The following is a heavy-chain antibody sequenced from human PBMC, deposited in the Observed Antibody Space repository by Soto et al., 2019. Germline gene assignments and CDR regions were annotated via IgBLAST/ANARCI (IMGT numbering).Heavy chain of an antibody. CDR2: ISGSGGST. D-gene: IGHD3-3*01. Sequence: GGSLRLSCAASGFTFSTYAMSWVRQAPGKGLEWVSAISGSGGSTYYADSVKGRFTISRDNSKNTLFLQMNSLRAEDTAVYYCAKAPLYDFWSGYYQAFLDYSAQGSLVIGSS. J-gene: IGHJ4*02. CDR1: GFTFSTYA. V-gene: IGHV3-23*01. CDR3: AKAPLYDFWSGYYQAFLDY.